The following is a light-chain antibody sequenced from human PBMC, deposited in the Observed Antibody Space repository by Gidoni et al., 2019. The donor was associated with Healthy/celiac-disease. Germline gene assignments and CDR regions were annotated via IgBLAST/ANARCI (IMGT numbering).Light chain of an antibody. CDR1: QSISSY. Sequence: DIQMTQSPSSLSASVGDRVTITCRASQSISSYLNWYQQKPGNAPKLLIYAAASLQSGVPSRFSGSGSWTDFTLTISSLQPEDFATYYCQQSYSTSPWTFGQGTKVEIK. CDR3: QQSYSTSPWT. V-gene: IGKV1-39*01. J-gene: IGKJ1*01. CDR2: AAA.